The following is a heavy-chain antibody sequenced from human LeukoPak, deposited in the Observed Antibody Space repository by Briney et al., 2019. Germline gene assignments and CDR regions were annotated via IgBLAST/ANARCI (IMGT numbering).Heavy chain of an antibody. CDR1: GGSISSGGYY. V-gene: IGHV4-31*03. D-gene: IGHD1-26*01. CDR3: ARKGGATQVYNWFDP. CDR2: IYYSGST. J-gene: IGHJ5*02. Sequence: SETLSLTCTVSGGSISSGGYYWSWIRQHPGKGLEWIGYIYYSGSTYYNPSLKSRVTISVDTSKNQFSLKLSSVTAADTAAYYCARKGGATQVYNWFDPWGQGTLVTVSS.